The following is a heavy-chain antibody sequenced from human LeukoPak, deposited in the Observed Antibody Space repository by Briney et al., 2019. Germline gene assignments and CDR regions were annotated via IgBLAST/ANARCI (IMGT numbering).Heavy chain of an antibody. J-gene: IGHJ4*02. D-gene: IGHD4-17*01. Sequence: SETLSLTCAVYGGSFSGYYWSWIRQPPGKGLEWIGEINHSGSTNYNPSLKSRDTISVDTSKNQFSLKLSSVTAADTAVYYCARRRTTVTFHDYWGQGTLVTVSS. CDR1: GGSFSGYY. V-gene: IGHV4-34*01. CDR3: ARRRTTVTFHDY. CDR2: INHSGST.